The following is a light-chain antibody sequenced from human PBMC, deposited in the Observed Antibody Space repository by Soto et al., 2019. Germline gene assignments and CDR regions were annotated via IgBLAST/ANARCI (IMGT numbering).Light chain of an antibody. CDR2: EVS. Sequence: QSVLTQPPSASGSPGQSVTISCTGTSSDVGGYDYVSWYKQHPGKAPKLMIYEVSKRPSGVPDRFSGSKSGNTAALTVSGLQAGDEADYYCSSYVGTNSYVFGTGTKVTVL. J-gene: IGLJ1*01. V-gene: IGLV2-8*01. CDR1: SSDVGGYDY. CDR3: SSYVGTNSYV.